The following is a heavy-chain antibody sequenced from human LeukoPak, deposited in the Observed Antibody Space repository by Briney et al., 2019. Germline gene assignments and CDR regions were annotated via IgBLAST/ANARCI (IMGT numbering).Heavy chain of an antibody. CDR2: ISASGST. D-gene: IGHD3-3*01. V-gene: IGHV4-4*07. CDR1: GXSISSSC. J-gene: IGHJ2*01. Sequence: PSETLSLTCTVSGXSISSSCWSWIRQPGGKGLESIARISASGSTNYTPSLKSRVTMSVDTSKNQFSLRLSSVTAADTAVYYCASGGDTSGYYGTNWFFDLWGRGTLVTVSS. CDR3: ASGGDTSGYYGTNWFFDL.